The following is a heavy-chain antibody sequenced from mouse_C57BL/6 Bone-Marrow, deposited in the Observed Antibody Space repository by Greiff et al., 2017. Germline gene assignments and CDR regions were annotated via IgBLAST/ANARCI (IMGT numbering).Heavy chain of an antibody. CDR2: IYPGDGDT. J-gene: IGHJ3*01. V-gene: IGHV1-82*01. Sequence: VQLQESGPELVKPGASVKISCKASGYAFSSSWMNWVKQRPGKGLEWIGRIYPGDGDTNYNGKFKGKATLTADKSSSTAYMQLSSLTSEDSAVYCCAGGCAWCAYWGQGTLVTVSA. CDR3: AGGCAWCAY. CDR1: GYAFSSSW.